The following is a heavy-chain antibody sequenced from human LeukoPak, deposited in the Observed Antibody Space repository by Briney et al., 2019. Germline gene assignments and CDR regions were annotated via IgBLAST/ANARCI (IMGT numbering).Heavy chain of an antibody. J-gene: IGHJ4*02. CDR1: GFTFSGYS. D-gene: IGHD6-13*01. CDR3: ARGPLIAAAGTW. CDR2: ISSSSSYI. V-gene: IGHV3-21*01. Sequence: GGSLRLSCAASGFTFSGYSMNWVRQAPGKGLEWVSSISSSSSYIYYADSVKGRFTISRDNAKNSLYLQMNSLGAEDTAVYYCARGPLIAAAGTWWGQGTLVTVSS.